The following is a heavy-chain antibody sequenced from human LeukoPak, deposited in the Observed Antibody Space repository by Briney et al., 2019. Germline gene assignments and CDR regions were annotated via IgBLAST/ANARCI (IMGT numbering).Heavy chain of an antibody. J-gene: IGHJ4*02. Sequence: SETLSLTCTVSGGSISSYYWSWIRQPPGKGLEWIGYIYYSGSTNYNPSLKSRVTISVDTSKNQFSLKLSSVTAADTAVYYCAREDSGYDLSKSDPRTFDYWGQGTLVTVSS. CDR3: AREDSGYDLSKSDPRTFDY. CDR2: IYYSGST. V-gene: IGHV4-59*08. CDR1: GGSISSYY. D-gene: IGHD5-12*01.